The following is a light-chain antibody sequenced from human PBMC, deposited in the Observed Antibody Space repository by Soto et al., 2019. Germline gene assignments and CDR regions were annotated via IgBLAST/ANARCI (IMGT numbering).Light chain of an antibody. CDR2: EDT. J-gene: IGLJ2*01. CDR3: QAWDSSTVV. V-gene: IGLV3-1*01. Sequence: SYELTQPPSVSVSPGQTASITCSGDKLGDKYTYWYQQKPGQSPVLVIYEDTKRPSGIPERFSGSNSGNTATLTIRGTQAMDEADYYCQAWDSSTVVFGGGTKLTV. CDR1: KLGDKY.